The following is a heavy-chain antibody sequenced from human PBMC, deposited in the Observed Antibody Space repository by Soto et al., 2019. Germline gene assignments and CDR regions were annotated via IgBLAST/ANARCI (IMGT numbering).Heavy chain of an antibody. CDR3: XRTKLAAAGTEEGWFDP. J-gene: IGHJ5*02. V-gene: IGHV4-30-4*01. CDR1: GGSISSGDYY. Sequence: SGTLSLTCTVSGGSISSGDYYWSWIRQPPGKGLEWIGYIYYSGSTYYNPSLKSRVTISVDTSKNQFSLKLSSVTAADTAVYYCXRTKLAAAGTEEGWFDPWGQGTLVTVSS. D-gene: IGHD6-13*01. CDR2: IYYSGST.